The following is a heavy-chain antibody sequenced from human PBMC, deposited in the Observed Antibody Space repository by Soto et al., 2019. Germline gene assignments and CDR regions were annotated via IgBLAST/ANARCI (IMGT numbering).Heavy chain of an antibody. D-gene: IGHD3-9*01. CDR1: GGSISSGGYY. J-gene: IGHJ6*02. V-gene: IGHV4-31*03. CDR3: ARDASDYDILTGNRDPYYYYGMDV. CDR2: IYYSGST. Sequence: PSETLSLTCTVSGGSISSGGYYWSWIRQHPGKGLEWIGYIYYSGSTYYNPSLKSRVTISVDTSKNQFSLKLSSVTAADTAVYYCARDASDYDILTGNRDPYYYYGMDVWGQGTTVTVS.